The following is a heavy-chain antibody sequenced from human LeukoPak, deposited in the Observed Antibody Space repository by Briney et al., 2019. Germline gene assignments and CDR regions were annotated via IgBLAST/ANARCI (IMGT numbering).Heavy chain of an antibody. D-gene: IGHD4-17*01. CDR3: AAKLYGVYTDCCTFHI. Sequence: SVKVSCKTSGFTFSTSAVQWVRQARGQRLEWIGWIIVGSGATNYAQSLQGRFTITRDMSTNTAYMELGSLGAEDSAVYYCAAKLYGVYTDCCTFHIWGQGTMVTVSS. V-gene: IGHV1-58*01. CDR2: IIVGSGAT. J-gene: IGHJ3*02. CDR1: GFTFSTSA.